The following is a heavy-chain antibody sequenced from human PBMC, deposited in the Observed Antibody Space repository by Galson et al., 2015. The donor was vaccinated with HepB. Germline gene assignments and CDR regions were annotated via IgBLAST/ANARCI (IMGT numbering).Heavy chain of an antibody. D-gene: IGHD5-18*01. V-gene: IGHV1-3*01. J-gene: IGHJ4*02. CDR3: TRDTAMAHWDY. Sequence: SVKVSCKASGYPFINYAIHWVRQAPGHSLEWMGWINVGNGNTIYSKKFQGRVTISRDISASTAYLDLSSLSSEDTAVYYCTRDTAMAHWDYWGQGTRVTVSS. CDR2: INVGNGNT. CDR1: GYPFINYA.